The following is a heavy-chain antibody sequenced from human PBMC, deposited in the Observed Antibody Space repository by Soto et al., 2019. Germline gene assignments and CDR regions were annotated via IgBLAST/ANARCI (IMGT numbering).Heavy chain of an antibody. D-gene: IGHD5-18*01. V-gene: IGHV4-59*01. CDR1: GGTINTYY. Sequence: SETLSLTCSVSGGTINTYYWSWIRQPPGKRLEWIGYIHYSGTTNYNPSFKSRVTMSLDTSNDQFSLQLSSVTAADTAVYYCARSLGGINLWLFDYWGQGALVTVSS. CDR2: IHYSGTT. CDR3: ARSLGGINLWLFDY. J-gene: IGHJ4*02.